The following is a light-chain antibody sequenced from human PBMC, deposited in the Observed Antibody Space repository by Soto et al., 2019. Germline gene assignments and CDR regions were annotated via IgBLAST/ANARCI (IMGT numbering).Light chain of an antibody. CDR1: QSVNIY. J-gene: IGKJ5*01. CDR3: QQYNNWPPIA. Sequence: IVMRQSQATLSXXPGEXATLXXWXSQSVNIYLAWYQQEPGQVPRLLIYGASTRATGLPARFSGSGSGTEFTLTISSLQSEDFAVYYCQQYNNWPPIALVLGTRMEIK. CDR2: GAS. V-gene: IGKV3-15*01.